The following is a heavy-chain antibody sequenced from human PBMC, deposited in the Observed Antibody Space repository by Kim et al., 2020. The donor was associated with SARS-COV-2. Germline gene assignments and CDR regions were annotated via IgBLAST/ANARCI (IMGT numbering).Heavy chain of an antibody. D-gene: IGHD3-22*01. J-gene: IGHJ4*02. Sequence: GGSLRLSCAASGFTFSNAWMSWVRQAPGKGLEWVGRIKSKTDGGTTDYAAPVKGRFTISRDDSKNTLYLQMNSLKTEDTAVYYCTTEVGSTYYYDSSGYAKDDYWGQGTLVTVSS. CDR2: IKSKTDGGTT. V-gene: IGHV3-15*01. CDR1: GFTFSNAW. CDR3: TTEVGSTYYYDSSGYAKDDY.